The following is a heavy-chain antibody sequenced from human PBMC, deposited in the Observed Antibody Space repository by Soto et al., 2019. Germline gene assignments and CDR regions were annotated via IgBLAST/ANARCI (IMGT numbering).Heavy chain of an antibody. CDR2: IYSGGST. CDR3: ARGTNYGGNYNSDY. J-gene: IGHJ4*02. Sequence: EVQLVETGGGLIQPGGSLRLSCAASGFTVSSNYMSWVRQAPGKGLEWVSVIYSGGSTYYADSVKGRFTISRDNSKNTLYLQMNSLRAEDTAVYYCARGTNYGGNYNSDYWGQGTLVTVSS. D-gene: IGHD4-17*01. V-gene: IGHV3-53*02. CDR1: GFTVSSNY.